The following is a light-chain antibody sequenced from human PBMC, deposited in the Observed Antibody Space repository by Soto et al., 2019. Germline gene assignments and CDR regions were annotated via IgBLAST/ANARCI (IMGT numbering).Light chain of an antibody. CDR1: QSVSNDY. CDR3: HQYGSSPRT. J-gene: IGKJ2*01. V-gene: IGKV3-20*01. CDR2: GAS. Sequence: EVVLTQSPGTLSLSPRERGTLSCRASQSVSNDYLAWFQQKPGQAPGLHIYGASSRATGIRDRFSGSGSGTDFTLTISRLEPEDFAVYYCHQYGSSPRTFGQGTKLEI.